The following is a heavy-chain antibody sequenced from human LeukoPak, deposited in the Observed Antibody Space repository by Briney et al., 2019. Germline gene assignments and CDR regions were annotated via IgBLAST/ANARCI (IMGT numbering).Heavy chain of an antibody. CDR1: GGSISSYY. J-gene: IGHJ4*02. CDR3: ARSFKIQLGFSLDY. Sequence: SETLSLTCTVSGGSISSYYWSWIRQPAGKGLEWIGRIYTSGSTNYNPSLKSRVTMSVDTSKNQFSLKLSSVTAADTAVYYCARSFKIQLGFSLDYWGQGTLVTVSS. D-gene: IGHD5-18*01. V-gene: IGHV4-4*07. CDR2: IYTSGST.